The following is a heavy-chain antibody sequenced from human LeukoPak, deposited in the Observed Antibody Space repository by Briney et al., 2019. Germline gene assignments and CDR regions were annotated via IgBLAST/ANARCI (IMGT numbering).Heavy chain of an antibody. Sequence: GGSLRLSCAASGFTFSSYGMHWVRQAPGKGLEWVAFIRYDGSNKSYADSVKGRLTISRDNSKNTLYLQMNSLRAEDTAVYYCAKDQSGTYYTFDYWGQGTLVTVSS. V-gene: IGHV3-30*02. J-gene: IGHJ4*02. D-gene: IGHD1-26*01. CDR3: AKDQSGTYYTFDY. CDR2: IRYDGSNK. CDR1: GFTFSSYG.